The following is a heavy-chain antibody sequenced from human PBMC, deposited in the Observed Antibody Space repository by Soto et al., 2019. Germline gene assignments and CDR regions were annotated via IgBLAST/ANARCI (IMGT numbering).Heavy chain of an antibody. CDR3: AKDRHYPRDYFHY. Sequence: SLRLSCAASGFALSSSALCWVRHAQGKGLEWVSAVSANGQGIYYADSVRGRFTISRDNSKNTVFLHMDSLSAEDTAVYYCAKDRHYPRDYFHYWGQGTLVTVSS. CDR1: GFALSSSA. V-gene: IGHV3-23*01. J-gene: IGHJ4*02. D-gene: IGHD3-10*01. CDR2: VSANGQGI.